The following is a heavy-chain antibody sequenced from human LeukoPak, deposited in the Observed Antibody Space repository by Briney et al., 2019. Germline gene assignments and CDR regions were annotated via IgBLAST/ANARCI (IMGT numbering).Heavy chain of an antibody. V-gene: IGHV3-23*01. J-gene: IGHJ4*02. CDR2: ISGSGGST. CDR3: AKVRYSSSWYDIDY. D-gene: IGHD6-13*01. CDR1: GFTFSSYG. Sequence: GGSLRLSCAASGFTFSSYGMSWVRQAPGKGLEWVSAISGSGGSTYYADSVKGRCTISRDNSKNTLYLQMNSLRAEDTAVYYCAKVRYSSSWYDIDYWGQGTLVTVSS.